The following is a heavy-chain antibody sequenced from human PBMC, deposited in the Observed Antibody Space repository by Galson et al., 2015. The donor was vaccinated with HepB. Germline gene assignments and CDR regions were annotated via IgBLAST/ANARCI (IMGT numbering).Heavy chain of an antibody. CDR2: IYYSGST. J-gene: IGHJ3*02. D-gene: IGHD6-6*01. CDR3: ASSIDTWDAFDI. V-gene: IGHV4-59*08. CDR1: GGSISSYY. Sequence: SETLSLTCTVSGGSISSYYWSWIRQPPGKGLEWIGYIYYSGSTNYNPSLKSRVTISVDTSKNQFSLKLSSVTAADTAVYYCASSIDTWDAFDIWGQGTMVTVSS.